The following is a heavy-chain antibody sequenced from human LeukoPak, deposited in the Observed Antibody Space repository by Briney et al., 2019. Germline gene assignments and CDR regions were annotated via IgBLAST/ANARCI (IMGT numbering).Heavy chain of an antibody. V-gene: IGHV3-23*01. CDR1: GLTFSSYA. D-gene: IGHD6-19*01. J-gene: IGHJ5*02. Sequence: GGSLRLSCAASGLTFSSYAMSWVRQAPGKGLEWVSSIDSGGSTYYADSVKGRFTISRDNSKNTLYLQINSLRAEDSAVYYCAKDPGSSGWYWFDPWGQGTLVTVSS. CDR3: AKDPGSSGWYWFDP. CDR2: IDSGGST.